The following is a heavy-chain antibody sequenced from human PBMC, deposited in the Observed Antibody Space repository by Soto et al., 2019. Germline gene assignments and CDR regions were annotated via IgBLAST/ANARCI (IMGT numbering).Heavy chain of an antibody. CDR2: FDPEDGET. CDR3: ATPLGYNWNYGDY. Sequence: ASVKVSCKVSGYTLTELSMHWVRQAPGKGLEWMGGFDPEDGETIYAQKFQGRVTMTEDTSTDTAYIELSSLRSEDTAVYYCATPLGYNWNYGDYWGRGTLVTVSS. D-gene: IGHD1-7*01. J-gene: IGHJ4*02. V-gene: IGHV1-24*01. CDR1: GYTLTELS.